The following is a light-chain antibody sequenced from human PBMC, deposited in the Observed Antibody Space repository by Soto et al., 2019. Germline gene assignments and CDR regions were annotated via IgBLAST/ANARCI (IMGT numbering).Light chain of an antibody. CDR2: GAS. Sequence: EIVMTQSPATLSVSPGERAMLSCRASQSVSSSYLAWYQQKPGQAPRLLIYGASSRATGIPDRFSGSGSGTDFTLTISSLQSEDFAVYYCQQYNDWPRRLTFGGGTKVDIK. CDR3: QQYNDWPRRLT. CDR1: QSVSSSY. J-gene: IGKJ4*01. V-gene: IGKV3D-15*01.